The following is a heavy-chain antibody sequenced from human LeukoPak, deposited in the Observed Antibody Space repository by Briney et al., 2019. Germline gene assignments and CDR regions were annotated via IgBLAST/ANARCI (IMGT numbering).Heavy chain of an antibody. D-gene: IGHD3-9*01. CDR3: ARAGYYDRPADGFDM. Sequence: PSETLSLTCTVSGGSPTSYYWGWIPHPAGKGLVCIASTYSSWRHHYTPSLKSRITMSVDPSKNQFSLRLNSVTAADAAMYYCARAGYYDRPADGFDMGGEETMDSVS. J-gene: IGHJ3*02. CDR1: GGSPTSYY. V-gene: IGHV4-4*07. CDR2: TYSSWRH.